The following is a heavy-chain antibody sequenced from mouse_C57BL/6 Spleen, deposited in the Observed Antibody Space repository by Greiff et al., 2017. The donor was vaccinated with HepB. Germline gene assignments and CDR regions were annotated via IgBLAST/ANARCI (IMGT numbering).Heavy chain of an antibody. D-gene: IGHD2-2*01. CDR3: IPRDGYDGSAWFAY. J-gene: IGHJ3*01. CDR2: IDPENGDT. Sequence: EVQLQQSGAELVRPGASVKLSCTASGFNIKDDYMHWVKQRPEQGLEWIGWIDPENGDTEYASKFQGKATITADTSSNTAYLQLRSLTSEDTAVYYCIPRDGYDGSAWFAYWGQGTLVTVSA. CDR1: GFNIKDDY. V-gene: IGHV14-4*01.